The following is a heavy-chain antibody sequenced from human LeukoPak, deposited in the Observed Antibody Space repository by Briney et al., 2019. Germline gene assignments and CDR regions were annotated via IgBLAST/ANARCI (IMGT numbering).Heavy chain of an antibody. CDR1: GYTFTTFA. Sequence: GASVKVSCKASGYTFTTFAIHWVRQVPGQSLEWMGWINAGNGNTKYSQNFQGRVTITRDASASTAYMELGSLTSEDTAVYYCARDSRTISNWFDTWGQGTPVTVSS. D-gene: IGHD1-1*01. CDR2: INAGNGNT. V-gene: IGHV1-3*01. J-gene: IGHJ5*02. CDR3: ARDSRTISNWFDT.